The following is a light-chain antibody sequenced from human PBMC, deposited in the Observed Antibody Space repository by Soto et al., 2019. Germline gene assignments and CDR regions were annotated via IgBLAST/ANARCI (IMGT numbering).Light chain of an antibody. Sequence: EIVSTQSPGTLSLSPGERATLSCRASQSVSSNNLAWYQQRPGQAPRVVIYGASTRATGIPERFSGSGSGTDVTLTISRLEPEDSAVYYCQQYGRSPFTFGPGTKVDIK. V-gene: IGKV3-20*01. CDR1: QSVSSNN. J-gene: IGKJ3*01. CDR3: QQYGRSPFT. CDR2: GAS.